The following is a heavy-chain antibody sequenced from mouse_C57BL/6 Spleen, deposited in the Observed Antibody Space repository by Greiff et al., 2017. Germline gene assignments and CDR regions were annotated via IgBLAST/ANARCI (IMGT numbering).Heavy chain of an antibody. CDR2: INPSSGYT. V-gene: IGHV1-7*01. Sequence: VKLVESGAELAKPGASVKLSCKASGYTFTSYWMHWVKQRPGQGLEWIGYINPSSGYTKYNQKFKDKATLTADKSSSTAYMQLSSLTYEDSAVYYCARTDYALYYAMDYWGQGTSVTVSS. D-gene: IGHD2-4*01. CDR1: GYTFTSYW. J-gene: IGHJ4*01. CDR3: ARTDYALYYAMDY.